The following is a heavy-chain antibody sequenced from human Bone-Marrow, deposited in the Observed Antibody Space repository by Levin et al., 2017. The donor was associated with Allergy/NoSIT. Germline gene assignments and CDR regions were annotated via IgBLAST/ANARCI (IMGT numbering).Heavy chain of an antibody. CDR1: GGSISSYY. J-gene: IGHJ5*02. CDR2: IYYSGST. D-gene: IGHD3-22*01. Sequence: SETLSLTCSVSGGSISSYYWSWIRQPPGKGLEWIGFIYYSGSTNYNPSLKSRVTISIDASKNQFSLRLSSVTAADTAVYYRARGDYYDSISYYEDAWGQGTLVTVSS. V-gene: IGHV4-59*01. CDR3: ARGDYYDSISYYEDA.